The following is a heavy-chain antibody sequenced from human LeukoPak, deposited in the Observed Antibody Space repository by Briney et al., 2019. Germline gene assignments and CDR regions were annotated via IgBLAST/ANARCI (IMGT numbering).Heavy chain of an antibody. D-gene: IGHD6-13*01. V-gene: IGHV3-30-3*01. Sequence: PGRSLRLSCAASGFTFSSYAMYWVRQAPGKGLEFAAVISYDGNNKYYADSVTRRFTISRDNSENTLYLQMNSLRSNDTAMYYCARGRGIAAAFDYWGQGTLVTVSS. J-gene: IGHJ4*02. CDR3: ARGRGIAAAFDY. CDR1: GFTFSSYA. CDR2: ISYDGNNK.